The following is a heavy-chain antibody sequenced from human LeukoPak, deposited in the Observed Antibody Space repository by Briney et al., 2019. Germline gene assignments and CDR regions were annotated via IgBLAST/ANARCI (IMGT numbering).Heavy chain of an antibody. J-gene: IGHJ5*02. V-gene: IGHV3-49*04. Sequence: PGRSLRLSCTASGFTFGDYAMSWVRQAPGKGLEWVGFIRSKAYGGTTEYAASVKGRFTISRDDSKSIAYLQTNSLKTEDTAVYYCTRGGSSRWYNLLGNWFDPWGQGTLVTVSS. CDR2: IRSKAYGGTT. D-gene: IGHD6-13*01. CDR3: TRGGSSRWYNLLGNWFDP. CDR1: GFTFGDYA.